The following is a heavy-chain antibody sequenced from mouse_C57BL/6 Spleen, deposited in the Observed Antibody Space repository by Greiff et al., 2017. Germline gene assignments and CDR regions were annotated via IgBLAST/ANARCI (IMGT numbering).Heavy chain of an antibody. Sequence: EVQLQQSGPELVKPGASVKISCKASGYTFTDYYMNWVKQSHGKSLDWIGDLNPNNGGTSYNQKFKGKATWTVDKSSSTAYMQLSSLTSEDSAVYYCARSKGYYSNYEDYAMDYWGQGTSVTVSS. V-gene: IGHV1-26*01. CDR3: ARSKGYYSNYEDYAMDY. J-gene: IGHJ4*01. D-gene: IGHD2-5*01. CDR2: LNPNNGGT. CDR1: GYTFTDYY.